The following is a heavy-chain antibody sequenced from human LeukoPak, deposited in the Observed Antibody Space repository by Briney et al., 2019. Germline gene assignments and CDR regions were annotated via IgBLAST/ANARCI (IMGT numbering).Heavy chain of an antibody. CDR2: INPNSGGT. J-gene: IGHJ3*02. V-gene: IGHV1-2*02. Sequence: ASVKVSCKASGYTYSAYYMHWVRQAPGQGLEWMGWINPNSGGTNYAQKFQGRVTMTRDTSISIAYMELSRVRSDDTAVYYCARERGSCSSASCSTSDAFDIWGQGTMVTVSS. D-gene: IGHD2-2*02. CDR1: GYTYSAYY. CDR3: ARERGSCSSASCSTSDAFDI.